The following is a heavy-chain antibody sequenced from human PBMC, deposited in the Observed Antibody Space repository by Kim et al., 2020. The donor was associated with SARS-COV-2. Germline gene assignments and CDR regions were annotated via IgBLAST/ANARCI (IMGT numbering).Heavy chain of an antibody. CDR2: IYTSGST. CDR1: GGSISSGSYY. D-gene: IGHD6-13*01. Sequence: SETLSLTCTVPGGSISSGSYYWSWIRQPAGKGLEWIGRIYTSGSTNYNPSLKSRVTISVDTSKNQFSLKLSSVTAADTAVYYCARGIAAAGTRWFNPWGQGTLVTVSS. V-gene: IGHV4-61*02. J-gene: IGHJ5*02. CDR3: ARGIAAAGTRWFNP.